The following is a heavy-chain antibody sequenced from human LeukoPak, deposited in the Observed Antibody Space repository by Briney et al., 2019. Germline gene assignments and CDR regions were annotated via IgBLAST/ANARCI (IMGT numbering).Heavy chain of an antibody. J-gene: IGHJ6*02. CDR1: GYTFTSYG. CDR3: ARDPYSSGWYGDPYYYYGMDV. Sequence: ASVKVSCKASGYTFTSYGISWVRQAPGQGLEWMGWISAYNGNTNYAQKLQGRVTMTTDTSTSIAYMELRSLRSDDTAVYYCARDPYSSGWYGDPYYYYGMDVWGQGTTVTVSS. V-gene: IGHV1-18*01. D-gene: IGHD6-19*01. CDR2: ISAYNGNT.